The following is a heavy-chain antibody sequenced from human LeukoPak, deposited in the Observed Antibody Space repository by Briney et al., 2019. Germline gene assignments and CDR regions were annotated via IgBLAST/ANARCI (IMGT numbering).Heavy chain of an antibody. J-gene: IGHJ4*02. V-gene: IGHV3-23*01. D-gene: IGHD5-18*01. Sequence: GSLRLSCAASGFTFSSYAMSWVRQASGKGLEWVSAISGSSSSRYYADSVKGRFTISRDYSKNTLHLQMNSLRAEDTAVYYCAKDRRDTAMISYYFDCWGQGTLVTVSS. CDR1: GFTFSSYA. CDR2: ISGSSSSR. CDR3: AKDRRDTAMISYYFDC.